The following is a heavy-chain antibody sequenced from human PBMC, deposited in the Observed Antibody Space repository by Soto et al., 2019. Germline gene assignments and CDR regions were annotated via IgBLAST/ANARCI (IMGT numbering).Heavy chain of an antibody. J-gene: IGHJ4*02. CDR3: ARDGGRHCGGIDY. V-gene: IGHV1-69*01. CDR2: IIPIFGTA. CDR1: GGTFSSYS. Sequence: QVQLVQSGAEVKKPGSSVKVSCKASGGTFSSYSINWVRQAPGQGLEWMGEIIPIFGTANYEQKFQGRVTSTADESTSTAYMELSSLRSEGTAVYYCARDGGRHCGGIDYWGQGTLVTVSS. D-gene: IGHD1-26*01.